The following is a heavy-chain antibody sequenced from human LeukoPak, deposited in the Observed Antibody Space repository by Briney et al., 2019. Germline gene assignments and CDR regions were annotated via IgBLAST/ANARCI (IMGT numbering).Heavy chain of an antibody. D-gene: IGHD3-22*01. Sequence: PGGSLRLSCAASGFTFSSYSMNWVRQAPGKGLEWVSSISSSSYIYYADSVKGRFTISRDNAKNSLFLQMNTLRAEDTAVYYCARMYYYDSSGYYESPFLGYFDYWGQGTLVTVPS. CDR2: ISSSSYI. CDR3: ARMYYYDSSGYYESPFLGYFDY. CDR1: GFTFSSYS. J-gene: IGHJ4*02. V-gene: IGHV3-21*01.